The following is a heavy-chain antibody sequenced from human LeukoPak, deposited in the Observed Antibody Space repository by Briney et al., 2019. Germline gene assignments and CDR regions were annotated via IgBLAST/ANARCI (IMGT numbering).Heavy chain of an antibody. CDR1: GFTVSSYY. Sequence: GGSLRLSCAASGFTVSSYYMSWVRQAPGKGLEWVSVIYSGGSTYYADSVKGRFTISRDNSKNTLYLQMNSLRAEDTAVYYCATEWIDSSGYYQSGGDAFDIWGQGTMVTVSS. J-gene: IGHJ3*02. CDR2: IYSGGST. D-gene: IGHD3-22*01. V-gene: IGHV3-53*01. CDR3: ATEWIDSSGYYQSGGDAFDI.